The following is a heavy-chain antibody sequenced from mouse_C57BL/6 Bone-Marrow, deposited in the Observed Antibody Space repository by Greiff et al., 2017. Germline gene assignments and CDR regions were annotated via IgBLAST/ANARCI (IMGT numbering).Heavy chain of an antibody. CDR3: ARRILSTVGYFDY. D-gene: IGHD1-1*01. CDR2: INPNNGGT. CDR1: GYTFTDYN. Sequence: VQLQQSGPELVKPGASVKIPCKASGYTFTDYNMDWVKQSHGKSLEWIGDINPNNGGTIYNQKFKGKATLTVDMSSSTAYMEHRSLTSEDTAVYYCARRILSTVGYFDYWGQGTTLTVSS. J-gene: IGHJ2*01. V-gene: IGHV1-18*01.